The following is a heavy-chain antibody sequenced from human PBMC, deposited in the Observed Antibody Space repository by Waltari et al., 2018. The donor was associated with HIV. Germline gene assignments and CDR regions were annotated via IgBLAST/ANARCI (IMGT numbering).Heavy chain of an antibody. CDR3: AKVPQAVAGPFDY. V-gene: IGHV3-9*01. J-gene: IGHJ4*02. CDR2: ISWNSGSI. CDR1: GFTFDDYA. Sequence: EVQLVESGGGLVQPGRSLRLSCAASGFTFDDYAMHWVRQAPGKGLEWVSGISWNSGSIGYADSVKGRFTISRDNAKNSLYLQMNSLRAEDTALYYCAKVPQAVAGPFDYWGQGTLVTVSS. D-gene: IGHD6-19*01.